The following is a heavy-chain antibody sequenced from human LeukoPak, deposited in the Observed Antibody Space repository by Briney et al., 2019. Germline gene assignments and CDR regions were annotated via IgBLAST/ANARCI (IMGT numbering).Heavy chain of an antibody. Sequence: GGSLRLSCAASGFTFSSYAMSWVRQAPGKGLEWASAISGSGGSTYYADSVKGRFTISRDNSKNTLYLQMNSLRAEDTAVYYCAISVTPHIAAAEAFDYWAREPWSPSPQ. D-gene: IGHD6-13*01. CDR2: ISGSGGST. V-gene: IGHV3-23*01. CDR3: AISVTPHIAAAEAFDY. CDR1: GFTFSSYA. J-gene: IGHJ4*02.